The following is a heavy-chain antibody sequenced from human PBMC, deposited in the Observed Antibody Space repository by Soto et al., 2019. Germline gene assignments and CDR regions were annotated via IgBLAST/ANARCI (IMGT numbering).Heavy chain of an antibody. Sequence: SVKVSCKASGGTFSSYTISWVRQAPGQGLEWMGRIIPILGIANYAQKFQGRVTITADKSTSTAYMELSSLRSEDTAVYYCFGAVVVPAAPLNYYYYMDVWGKGTTVTVSS. J-gene: IGHJ6*03. CDR1: GGTFSSYT. V-gene: IGHV1-69*02. CDR3: FGAVVVPAAPLNYYYYMDV. CDR2: IIPILGIA. D-gene: IGHD2-2*01.